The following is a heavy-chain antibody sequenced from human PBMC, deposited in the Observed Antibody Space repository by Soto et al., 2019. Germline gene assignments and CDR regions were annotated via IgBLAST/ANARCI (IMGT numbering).Heavy chain of an antibody. CDR2: ISASGART. D-gene: IGHD3-10*01. CDR1: GFTLSRQA. J-gene: IGHJ3*01. V-gene: IGHV3-23*01. CDR3: ARDGGGFGELLLNSYDAFDL. Sequence: EVQLLESGGGLVQPGGSLRLSCAASGFTLSRQAMSWVRQAPGKGLEWVSAISASGARTYYADSVMGRFSISRDTSKNTLYLQMHSLTAEDTAVYYCARDGGGFGELLLNSYDAFDLWGQGKLVTVSS.